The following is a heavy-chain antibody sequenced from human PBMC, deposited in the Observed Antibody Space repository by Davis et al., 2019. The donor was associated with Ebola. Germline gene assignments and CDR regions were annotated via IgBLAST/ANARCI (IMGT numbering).Heavy chain of an antibody. CDR1: GGTFSSYA. D-gene: IGHD6-6*01. Sequence: AASVKVSCKASGGTFSSYAISWVRQAPGQGLEWMGGIIPIFGTANYAQKFQGRVTITADESTSTAYMELRSLRSDDTAVYYCARIRSSSSIGYYGMDVWGQGTTVTVSS. J-gene: IGHJ6*02. CDR2: IIPIFGTA. V-gene: IGHV1-69*13. CDR3: ARIRSSSSIGYYGMDV.